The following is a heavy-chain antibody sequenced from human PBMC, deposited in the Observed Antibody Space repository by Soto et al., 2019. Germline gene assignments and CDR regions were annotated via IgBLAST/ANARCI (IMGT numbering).Heavy chain of an antibody. V-gene: IGHV4-4*02. CDR3: ARAVAVPADFDY. CDR1: GGSISSSNW. J-gene: IGHJ4*02. Sequence: SSETLSLTCAVSGGSISSSNWWSWVRQPPGKGLEWIGEIYHSGSTNYNPSLKSRVTISVDTSKNQFSLKLTSVTAADTAVYYCARAVAVPADFDYWGQGTLVTVSS. D-gene: IGHD6-19*01. CDR2: IYHSGST.